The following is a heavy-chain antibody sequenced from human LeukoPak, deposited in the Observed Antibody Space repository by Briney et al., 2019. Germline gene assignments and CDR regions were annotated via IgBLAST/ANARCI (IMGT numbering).Heavy chain of an antibody. J-gene: IGHJ5*02. CDR1: GYTFTSNY. V-gene: IGHV1-46*01. Sequence: WASVKVSCKAFGYTFTSNYMHWVRQAPGQGPEWMGVISPSGGSTTYAQKFQGRVTLTRDMSTSTAYMELRSLRSDDTAVYYCATSHANYVWGSYQFDPWGQGTLVTVSS. CDR3: ATSHANYVWGSYQFDP. D-gene: IGHD3-16*02. CDR2: ISPSGGST.